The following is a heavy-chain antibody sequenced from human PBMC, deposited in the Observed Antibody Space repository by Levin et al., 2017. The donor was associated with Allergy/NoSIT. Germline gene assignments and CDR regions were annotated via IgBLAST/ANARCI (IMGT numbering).Heavy chain of an antibody. CDR2: ISPYNGNT. Sequence: GESLKISCKASGYTFISYAIAWVRQAPGQGLEWMGWISPYNGNTNYAQEFQGRVTMTTDTSTRTAYMELTSLRSDDTAIYYCARLVVGAKGWFAPWGQGTPVTVSS. CDR1: GYTFISYA. D-gene: IGHD2-21*01. CDR3: ARLVVGAKGWFAP. V-gene: IGHV1-18*01. J-gene: IGHJ5*02.